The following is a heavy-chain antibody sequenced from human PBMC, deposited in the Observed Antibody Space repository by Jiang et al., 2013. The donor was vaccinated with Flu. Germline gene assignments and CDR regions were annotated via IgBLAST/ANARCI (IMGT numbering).Heavy chain of an antibody. D-gene: IGHD2-15*01. CDR1: GGSISSSSYY. CDR3: ARQEYCSGGSCYSSTTFPDDAFDI. CDR2: IYYSGST. J-gene: IGHJ3*02. Sequence: CTVSGGSISSSSYYWGWIRQPPGKGLEWIGSIYYSGSTYYNPSLKSRVTISVDTSKNQFSLKLSSVTAADTAVYYCARQEYCSGGSCYSSTTFPDDAFDIWGQGTWSPSLQ. V-gene: IGHV4-39*01.